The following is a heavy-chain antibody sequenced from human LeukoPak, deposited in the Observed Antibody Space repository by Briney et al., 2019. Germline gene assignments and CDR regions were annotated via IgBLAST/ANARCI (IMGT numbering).Heavy chain of an antibody. Sequence: GASVKVSCKASGYTFTTYGVTWVRQAPRQGLEWMGWINPSSGGTKFAQKFQGRVTMTRDTSISTAYMELSRLRSDDTAVYYCAREDASAFDIWGQGTMVTVSS. J-gene: IGHJ3*02. CDR3: AREDASAFDI. CDR2: INPSSGGT. CDR1: GYTFTTYG. V-gene: IGHV1-2*02.